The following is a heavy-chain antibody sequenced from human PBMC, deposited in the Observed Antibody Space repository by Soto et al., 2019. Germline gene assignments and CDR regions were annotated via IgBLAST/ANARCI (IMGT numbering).Heavy chain of an antibody. J-gene: IGHJ4*02. CDR2: INHSGST. CDR1: GGSFSGYY. V-gene: IGHV4-34*01. D-gene: IGHD3-3*01. Sequence: ASETLSLTCAVYGGSFSGYYWSWIRQPPGKGLEWIGEINHSGSTNYNPSLKSRVTISVDTSKNQFSLKLSSVTAADTAVYYCARGLHYDFWSGYHRSIGNFDYWGQGTLVTVSS. CDR3: ARGLHYDFWSGYHRSIGNFDY.